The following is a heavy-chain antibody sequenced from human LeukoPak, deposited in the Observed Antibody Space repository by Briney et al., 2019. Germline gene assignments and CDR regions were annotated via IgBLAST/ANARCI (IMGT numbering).Heavy chain of an antibody. CDR3: ARVDCSGGSCYSIPSGYFQH. V-gene: IGHV1-69*04. CDR1: GGTFSSYA. J-gene: IGHJ1*01. Sequence: GASVKVSCKASGGTFSSYAISWVRQAPGQGLEWMGRIIPILGIANYAQKFQGRVTITADKSTSTAYMELSSLRSEDTAVYYCARVDCSGGSCYSIPSGYFQHWGQGTLVTVSS. D-gene: IGHD2-15*01. CDR2: IIPILGIA.